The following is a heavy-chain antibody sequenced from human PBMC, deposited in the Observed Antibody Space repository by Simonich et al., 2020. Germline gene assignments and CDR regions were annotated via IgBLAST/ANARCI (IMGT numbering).Heavy chain of an antibody. D-gene: IGHD7-27*01. Sequence: QVQLVESGGGVVQPGRSLRLSCAASGFTFSSYAMHGVRQAPGKGLEWVAVISYDGSNKYYADSVKGRFTISRDNSKNTLYLQMNSLRAEDTAVYYCAREDLTVDAFDIWGQGTMVTVSS. CDR3: AREDLTVDAFDI. V-gene: IGHV3-30*07. J-gene: IGHJ3*02. CDR2: ISYDGSNK. CDR1: GFTFSSYA.